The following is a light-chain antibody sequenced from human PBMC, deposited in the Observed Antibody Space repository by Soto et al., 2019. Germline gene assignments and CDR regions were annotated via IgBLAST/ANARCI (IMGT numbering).Light chain of an antibody. J-gene: IGKJ5*01. Sequence: EIVLTQSRATLSFSPGERATRSSRARQNVANYLDWYQQKPGQAPRLLVYGASSRATGIPDRFSGSGSGTDFTLTISSLQSEDVAVYYCQQYNTWPPITFGQGTRLEIK. V-gene: IGKV3D-15*01. CDR3: QQYNTWPPIT. CDR1: QNVANY. CDR2: GAS.